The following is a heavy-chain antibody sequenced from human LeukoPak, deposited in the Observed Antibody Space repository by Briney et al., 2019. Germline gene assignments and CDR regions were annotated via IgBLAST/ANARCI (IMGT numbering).Heavy chain of an antibody. CDR1: GGSISSYY. Sequence: PSETLSLTCTVSGGSISSYYWSWIRQPPGKGLEWIGYIYYSGSTNYNPSLKSRVTISVDTSKNQFSPKLSSVTAADTAVYYCAREEVGGLDYWGQGTLVTVSS. J-gene: IGHJ4*02. CDR3: AREEVGGLDY. D-gene: IGHD3-16*01. CDR2: IYYSGST. V-gene: IGHV4-59*01.